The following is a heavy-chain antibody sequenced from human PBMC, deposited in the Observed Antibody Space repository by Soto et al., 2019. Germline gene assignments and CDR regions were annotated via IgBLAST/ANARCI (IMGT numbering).Heavy chain of an antibody. Sequence: QVQLVGSGGGVVQPGRSLRLSCAASGFTFSSYGMHWVRQAPGKGLEWVAVIWYDGSNKYYADSVKGRFTISRDNSKNTLYLQMNSLRAEDTAVYYCARDYYDSSGYRLNWYFDLWGRGTLVTVSS. CDR3: ARDYYDSSGYRLNWYFDL. J-gene: IGHJ2*01. CDR1: GFTFSSYG. D-gene: IGHD3-22*01. V-gene: IGHV3-33*01. CDR2: IWYDGSNK.